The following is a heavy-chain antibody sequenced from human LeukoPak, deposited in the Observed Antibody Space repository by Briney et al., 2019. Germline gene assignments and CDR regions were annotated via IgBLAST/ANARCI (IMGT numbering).Heavy chain of an antibody. D-gene: IGHD6-19*01. CDR3: ARDQSSGYNWFAP. Sequence: SETLSLTCIVSGGSIRSYYWSWIRQPAGKGLEWIGRVYSSGSTDYNPSLKSRVTMSVDTSKNQFSLKVTSVTAADTAVYYCARDQSSGYNWFAPWGQGTLVTVSS. CDR2: VYSSGST. V-gene: IGHV4-4*07. CDR1: GGSIRSYY. J-gene: IGHJ5*02.